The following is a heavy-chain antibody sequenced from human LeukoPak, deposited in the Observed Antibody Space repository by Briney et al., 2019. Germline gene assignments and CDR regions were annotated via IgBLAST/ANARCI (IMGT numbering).Heavy chain of an antibody. CDR3: ARSNVLGYCSSTSCYEAFDI. CDR1: GGSISSYY. J-gene: IGHJ3*02. D-gene: IGHD2-2*01. V-gene: IGHV4-4*07. Sequence: SETLSLTCTVSGGSISSYYWSWIRQPAGKGLEWIGRIYTSGSTNYNPSLKSRVTMSVDTSKNQFSLKLSSVTAADTAVYYCARSNVLGYCSSTSCYEAFDIWGQGTMVTVSS. CDR2: IYTSGST.